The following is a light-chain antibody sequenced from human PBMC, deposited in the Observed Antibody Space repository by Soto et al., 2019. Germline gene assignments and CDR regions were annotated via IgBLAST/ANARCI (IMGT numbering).Light chain of an antibody. CDR3: NAQADNGKHV. Sequence: QSALTQPPSASGSPGQSVTISGTGNSNDVGHSSFISWYQQHPGKGPKLIIYEVSKRPSGVPDRFSGSKSGNTASLSVSGLQDEDEADYFCNAQADNGKHVFGTGNKVTVL. J-gene: IGLJ1*01. V-gene: IGLV2-8*01. CDR2: EVS. CDR1: SNDVGHSSF.